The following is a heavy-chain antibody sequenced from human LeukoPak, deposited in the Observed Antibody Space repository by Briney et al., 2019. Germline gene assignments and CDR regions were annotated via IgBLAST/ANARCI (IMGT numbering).Heavy chain of an antibody. V-gene: IGHV3-74*01. CDR1: GFTFSSYW. D-gene: IGHD6-19*01. CDR2: VNPQGTGT. CDR3: ARARWSSTGWFFGY. J-gene: IGHJ4*02. Sequence: GGSLRLSCAASGFTFSSYWMHWVRQAPGEGLVWVSRVNPQGTGTSYTDSVKGRFTISRDNAKDALHLQMDNLRAEDTAVYYCARARWSSTGWFFGYWGQGTLVTVSS.